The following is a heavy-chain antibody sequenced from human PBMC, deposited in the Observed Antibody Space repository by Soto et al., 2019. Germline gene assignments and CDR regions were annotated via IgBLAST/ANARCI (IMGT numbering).Heavy chain of an antibody. D-gene: IGHD2-8*01. V-gene: IGHV1-3*04. CDR3: ARQGDSRILRDTFDI. J-gene: IGHJ3*02. Sequence: QVQLVQPGAEVKQPGASVKVSCKSSGYTFTHYAMHWVRQAPGQGLEWLGWINTDNGNTAFSQKFQGRVSITMDTSASTAYVEPSSLTSEDTAVYYCARQGDSRILRDTFDIWGQGTLVTVAS. CDR2: INTDNGNT. CDR1: GYTFTHYA.